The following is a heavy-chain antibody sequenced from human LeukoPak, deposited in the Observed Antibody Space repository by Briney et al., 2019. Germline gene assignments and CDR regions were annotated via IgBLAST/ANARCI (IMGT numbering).Heavy chain of an antibody. V-gene: IGHV4-39*07. J-gene: IGHJ4*02. Sequence: PSETLSLTCTVSGGSIPISTYYWGWVRQPPGKGLEWIGSIYYSGTTKYNPSLKSRVTISVDNSNNKFSLRLSSVTAADTALYYCARGTLYSGWSYYFDSWGQGTLVTVSS. CDR1: GGSIPISTYY. D-gene: IGHD6-19*01. CDR2: IYYSGTT. CDR3: ARGTLYSGWSYYFDS.